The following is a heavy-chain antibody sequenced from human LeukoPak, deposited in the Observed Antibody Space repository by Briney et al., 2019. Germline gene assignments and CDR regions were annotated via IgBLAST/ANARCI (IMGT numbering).Heavy chain of an antibody. D-gene: IGHD3-22*01. J-gene: IGHJ4*02. CDR3: ARELYYYDSSGHDY. CDR2: IHYSGST. Sequence: SETLSLTCTVSGGSISSSSYYWGWIRQPPGKGLEWIGSIHYSGSTYYNPSLKSRVTISVDTSKNQFSLKLSSVTAADTAVYYCARELYYYDSSGHDYWGQGTLVTVSS. V-gene: IGHV4-39*07. CDR1: GGSISSSSYY.